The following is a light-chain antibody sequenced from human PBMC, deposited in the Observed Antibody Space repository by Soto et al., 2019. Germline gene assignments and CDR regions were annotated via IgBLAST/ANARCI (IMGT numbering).Light chain of an antibody. CDR3: AAWDDSLNGVV. Sequence: SVLTQPPSASGTPGQRVTISCSGSSSNIGSNTVNWYQQLPGTAPKLLIHSNNQWPSGVPDRFSGSKSGTSASLAISGLQSEDEADYYCAAWDDSLNGVVFGGGTKLTVL. CDR2: SNN. CDR1: SSNIGSNT. V-gene: IGLV1-44*01. J-gene: IGLJ2*01.